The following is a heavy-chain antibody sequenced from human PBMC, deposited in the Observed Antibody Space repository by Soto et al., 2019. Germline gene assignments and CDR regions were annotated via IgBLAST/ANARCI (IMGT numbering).Heavy chain of an antibody. D-gene: IGHD2-8*01. J-gene: IGHJ4*02. Sequence: LRLSCLASGFSFNSFNMNWIRRAPGRGLEWVASISVSGDNIYYGDSMQGRFTISRDNSKRSVFLDLNSLRVEDTAVYYCARDLGLLKSMFDYWGQGTLVTVSS. V-gene: IGHV3-21*01. CDR3: ARDLGLLKSMFDY. CDR2: ISVSGDNI. CDR1: GFSFNSFN.